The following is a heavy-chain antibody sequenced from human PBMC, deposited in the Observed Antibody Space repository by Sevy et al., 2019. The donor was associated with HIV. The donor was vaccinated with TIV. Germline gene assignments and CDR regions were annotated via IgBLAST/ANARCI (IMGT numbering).Heavy chain of an antibody. CDR1: GFTFNDHA. J-gene: IGHJ6*02. V-gene: IGHV3-20*04. CDR3: VREYGLLDRSYFYFGMDV. CDR2: INWTGDNT. Sequence: GGSLRLSCAASGFTFNDHAMSWVRQAPGKGLEWVSSINWTGDNTGYADSVKGRFTISRDDAKKSLYLQMNSLRAEDTALYYCVREYGLLDRSYFYFGMDVWGQGTTVTVSS. D-gene: IGHD5-18*01.